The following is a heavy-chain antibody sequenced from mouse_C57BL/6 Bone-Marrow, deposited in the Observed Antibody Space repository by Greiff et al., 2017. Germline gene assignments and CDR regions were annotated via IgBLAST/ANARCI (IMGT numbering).Heavy chain of an antibody. CDR2: INPSTGGT. V-gene: IGHV1-42*01. D-gene: IGHD2-4*01. Sequence: EVKVEESGPELVKPGASVKISCKASGYSFTGYYMNWVKQSPEKSLEWIGEINPSTGGTTYNQKFKAKATLTVDKSSSTAYMQLKSLTSEDSAVYYCARGPYDYDGDFDYWGQGTTLTVSS. CDR3: ARGPYDYDGDFDY. CDR1: GYSFTGYY. J-gene: IGHJ2*01.